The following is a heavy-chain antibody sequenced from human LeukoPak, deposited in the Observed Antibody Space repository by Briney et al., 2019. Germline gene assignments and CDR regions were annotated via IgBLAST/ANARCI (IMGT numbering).Heavy chain of an antibody. J-gene: IGHJ6*02. V-gene: IGHV1-46*01. CDR1: GYTFTSYY. CDR3: AREYSRGAVAGHYYYGMDV. D-gene: IGHD6-19*01. CDR2: INPSGGST. Sequence: ASVKVSCKASGYTFTSYYMHWVRQAPGQGLEWMGIINPSGGSTSYAQKFQGRVTMTRDTSTSTVYMELSSLRSEDTAVYYCAREYSRGAVAGHYYYGMDVWGQGTTVTVSS.